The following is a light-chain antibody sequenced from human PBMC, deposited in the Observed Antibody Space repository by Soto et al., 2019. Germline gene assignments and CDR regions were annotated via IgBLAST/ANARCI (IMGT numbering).Light chain of an antibody. CDR2: DAS. J-gene: IGKJ2*03. CDR1: QSVSAS. V-gene: IGKV3-15*01. CDR3: QQYNTWPFS. Sequence: EIVMTQSPATLSVSPGETATLSCRASQSVSASLAWYRQRPGQAPRLLIYDASARASGIPARFSGSGSGTEFTLTISSLQSDDFAIYVCQQYNTWPFSFGQGTKLEIK.